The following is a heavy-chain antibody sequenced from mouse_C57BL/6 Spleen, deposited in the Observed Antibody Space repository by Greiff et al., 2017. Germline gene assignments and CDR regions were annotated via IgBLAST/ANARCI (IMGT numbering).Heavy chain of an antibody. CDR3: ARVNSSHYAMDY. Sequence: EVNVVDSGGGLVQPGGSLSLSCAASGFTFTDYYMSWVRQPPGKALEWLGFIRNKANGYTTEYSASVKGRFTISRDNSQSILYLQMNALRAEDSATYYCARVNSSHYAMDYWGQGTSVTVSS. CDR2: IRNKANGYTT. D-gene: IGHD3-2*02. CDR1: GFTFTDYY. J-gene: IGHJ4*01. V-gene: IGHV7-3*01.